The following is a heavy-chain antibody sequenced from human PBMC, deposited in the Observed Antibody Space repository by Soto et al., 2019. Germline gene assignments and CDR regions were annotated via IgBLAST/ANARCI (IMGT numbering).Heavy chain of an antibody. CDR3: ARVKTYYYGSGSYYPYYFDY. CDR2: IYHSGST. D-gene: IGHD3-10*01. J-gene: IGHJ4*02. CDR1: GGSISSGGYS. V-gene: IGHV4-30-2*01. Sequence: SETLSLTCAVSGGSISSGGYSWSWIRQPPGKGLEWIGYIYHSGSTNYNPSLKSRVTISVDTSKNQFSLKLSSVTAADTAVYYCARVKTYYYGSGSYYPYYFDYWGLGTLVTVSS.